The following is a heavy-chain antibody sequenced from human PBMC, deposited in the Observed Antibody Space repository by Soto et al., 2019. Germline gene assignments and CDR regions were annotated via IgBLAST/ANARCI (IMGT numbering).Heavy chain of an antibody. Sequence: QVQLVESGGGVVQPGRSLRLSCATSGFIFSSYGRHWVRQGPGKGLEWVAVIWYDGTNKYYADSVNGRFTISRDDSKNTLYLQMNSLRAEDTAVYYCARGPMTTVTTWGDWYFDLWGRGTLVTVSS. CDR1: GFIFSSYG. J-gene: IGHJ2*01. V-gene: IGHV3-33*01. CDR2: IWYDGTNK. D-gene: IGHD4-17*01. CDR3: ARGPMTTVTTWGDWYFDL.